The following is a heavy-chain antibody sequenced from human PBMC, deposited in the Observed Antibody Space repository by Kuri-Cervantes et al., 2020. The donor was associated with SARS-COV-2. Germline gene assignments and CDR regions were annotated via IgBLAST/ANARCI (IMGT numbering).Heavy chain of an antibody. V-gene: IGHV5-51*01. Sequence: GESLKISCKGSGYSFTSYWIGWVRQMPGKGLECVGIIYPGDSDTRYRPSFQGQVTISADKSISTAYLQWTSLRASYTAMYYCARLPIGWYRLDYWGQGTLVTVSS. J-gene: IGHJ4*02. CDR2: IYPGDSDT. CDR1: GYSFTSYW. D-gene: IGHD6-19*01. CDR3: ARLPIGWYRLDY.